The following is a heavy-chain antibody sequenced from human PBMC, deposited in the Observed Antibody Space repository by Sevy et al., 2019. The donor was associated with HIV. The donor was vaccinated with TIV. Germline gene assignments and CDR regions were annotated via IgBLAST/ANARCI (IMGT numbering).Heavy chain of an antibody. Sequence: ASVKVSCKASGGTFSDYAISWVRQAPGQGLEWMGGIIPIFGSTKYAQTFQDRVTITADKSTSTVYMELSSLRSEDSAVYFCARFKYYGLETLYYFDYWGQGTLVTVS. V-gene: IGHV1-69*06. CDR3: ARFKYYGLETLYYFDY. D-gene: IGHD3-10*01. CDR1: GGTFSDYA. CDR2: IIPIFGST. J-gene: IGHJ4*02.